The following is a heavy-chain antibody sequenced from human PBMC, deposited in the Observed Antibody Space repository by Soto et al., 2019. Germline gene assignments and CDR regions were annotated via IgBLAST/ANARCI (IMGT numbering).Heavy chain of an antibody. V-gene: IGHV3-23*01. Sequence: ESGGGLVQPGGSLRLSCAASGFTFNNYAMSWVRQAPGKGLEWVSAISGGGDTTSYADSVKGRFTVSRDGSKNTLYLQMNSLRAEDTALYYCAKGRVGSGSLTPRVDFWGQGTLVTVSS. CDR1: GFTFNNYA. CDR3: AKGRVGSGSLTPRVDF. J-gene: IGHJ4*02. D-gene: IGHD3-10*01. CDR2: ISGGGDTT.